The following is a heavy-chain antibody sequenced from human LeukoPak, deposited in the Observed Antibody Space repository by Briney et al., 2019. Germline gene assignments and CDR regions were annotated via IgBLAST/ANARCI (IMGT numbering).Heavy chain of an antibody. CDR3: ARDSGTTGEVKFDP. CDR1: GGSISIYY. J-gene: IGHJ5*02. Sequence: PSDTLSLICTLSGGSISIYYLRWLRQPAGKGLECLGRIYSRVTTYNPSLRSGVTISADTSRNHLSLTLNSVTAADTAVYYCARDSGTTGEVKFDPWGQGTLVTVSS. V-gene: IGHV4-4*07. D-gene: IGHD3-10*01. CDR2: IYSRVT.